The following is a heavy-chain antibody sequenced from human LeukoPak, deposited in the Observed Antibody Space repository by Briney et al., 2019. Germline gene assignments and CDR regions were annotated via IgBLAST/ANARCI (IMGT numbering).Heavy chain of an antibody. CDR2: IIPIFGTA. V-gene: IGHV1-69*13. J-gene: IGHJ6*02. Sequence: GASVKVSCTASGGTFSSYAISWVRQAPGQGLELMGGIIPIFGTANYAQKFQGRVTITADESTSTAYMELSSLRPEDTAVYYCARAFQGDYYYYYGMDVWGQGTTVTVSS. CDR1: GGTFSSYA. CDR3: ARAFQGDYYYYYGMDV.